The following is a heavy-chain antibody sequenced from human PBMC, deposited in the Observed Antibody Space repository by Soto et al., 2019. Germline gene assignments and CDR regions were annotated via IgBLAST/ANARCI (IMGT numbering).Heavy chain of an antibody. D-gene: IGHD6-13*01. V-gene: IGHV3-53*02. CDR3: ARTVLDSSSWYEWFDP. CDR2: IYSGGST. Sequence: EVQLVETGGGLIQPGGSLRLSCAASGFTVSSNYMSWVRQAPGKGLEWVSVIYSGGSTYYADSVKGRFTISRENSKDPLYLQMDSPRGGGTAGEYCARTVLDSSSWYEWFDPWGQGTLVTVSS. CDR1: GFTVSSNY. J-gene: IGHJ5*02.